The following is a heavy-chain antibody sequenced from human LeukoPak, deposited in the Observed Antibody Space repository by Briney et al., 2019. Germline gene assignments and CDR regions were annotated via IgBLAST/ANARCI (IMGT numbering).Heavy chain of an antibody. D-gene: IGHD6-19*01. J-gene: IGHJ4*02. CDR3: ARVGTSGWYNDY. CDR1: GFNFNYYA. Sequence: PGGSLRLSCAASGFNFNYYAMHWVRQAPGKGLEYISALNSNGGSTYYANSVKGRFTISRDNSKNTLYLQMGSLRPEDMAVYYCARVGTSGWYNDYWGQGTLVTVSS. V-gene: IGHV3-64*01. CDR2: LNSNGGST.